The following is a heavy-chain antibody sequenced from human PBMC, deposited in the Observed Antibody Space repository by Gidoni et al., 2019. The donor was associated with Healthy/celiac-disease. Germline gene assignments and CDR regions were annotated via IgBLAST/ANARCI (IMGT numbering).Heavy chain of an antibody. CDR2: ISGSGGST. Sequence: EVQLLESGGGLVQPGWSLSLSCAASVFTFSSYAMSWVRQAPGNGLEWVSAISGSGGSTYYADSVKGRFTISRENSKNTLYLQMNSLRAEDTAVYYCAKRQQLATYYFDYWGQGTLVTVSS. J-gene: IGHJ4*02. CDR3: AKRQQLATYYFDY. D-gene: IGHD6-13*01. V-gene: IGHV3-23*01. CDR1: VFTFSSYA.